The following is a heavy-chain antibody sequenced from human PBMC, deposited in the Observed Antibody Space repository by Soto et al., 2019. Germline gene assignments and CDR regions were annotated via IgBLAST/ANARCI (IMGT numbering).Heavy chain of an antibody. CDR3: ARDIGGLSYSSGSYTGMDV. Sequence: SETLSLTCTASGGSISSRGYYWGWIRQDPGKGREGIGYIYYSGSTYYNPSLRGRVTMSVDTSKNQFSLKLRSVTAADTAVYYCARDIGGLSYSSGSYTGMDVWGQGTMVTVSS. CDR2: IYYSGST. CDR1: GGSISSRGYY. V-gene: IGHV4-31*03. J-gene: IGHJ6*02. D-gene: IGHD3-10*01.